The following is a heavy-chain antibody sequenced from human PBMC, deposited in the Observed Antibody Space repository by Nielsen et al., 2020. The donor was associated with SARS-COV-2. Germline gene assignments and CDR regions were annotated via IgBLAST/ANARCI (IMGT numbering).Heavy chain of an antibody. CDR1: GFTFGDYA. CDR2: IKTKAHGGTT. Sequence: GGSLRLSCTASGFTFGDYAVMWVRQAPGKGLEWVGFIKTKAHGGTTEYAATVKGRFTISRDDSKSIAYRQMNSLKTEGTAVYYCTRVYYYGSGSLDYWGQGTLVTVSS. CDR3: TRVYYYGSGSLDY. V-gene: IGHV3-49*04. J-gene: IGHJ4*02. D-gene: IGHD3-10*01.